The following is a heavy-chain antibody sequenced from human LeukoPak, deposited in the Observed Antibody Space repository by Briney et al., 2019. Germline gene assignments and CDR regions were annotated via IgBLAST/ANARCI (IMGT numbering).Heavy chain of an antibody. V-gene: IGHV6-1*01. CDR1: GDIVSSNSVA. Sequence: SQTLSLTCAISGDIVSSNSVAWNWIRQSPSRGLEWLGRTYYRSKWYNDYAVSVKSRITINPDTSKNQFSLQLNSVTPEDTAVYYCARVKWRGPTSSGWLDYWGQGTLVTVSS. CDR3: ARVKWRGPTSSGWLDY. CDR2: TYYRSKWYN. J-gene: IGHJ4*02. D-gene: IGHD6-19*01.